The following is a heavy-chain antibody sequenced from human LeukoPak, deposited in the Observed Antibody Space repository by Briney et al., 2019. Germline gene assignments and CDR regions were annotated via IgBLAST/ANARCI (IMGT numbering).Heavy chain of an antibody. D-gene: IGHD3-16*01. V-gene: IGHV1-2*02. CDR2: INPNRGGT. CDR1: GYTFTGYY. CDR3: ARSYGYVTRAFDI. Sequence: ASVKVSCKASGYTFTGYYMHWVRQAPGQGLEWMGWINPNRGGTNYAQKFQGRVTMTRDTSISTAYMELSRLRSDDTAVYYCARSYGYVTRAFDIWGQGTMVTVSS. J-gene: IGHJ3*02.